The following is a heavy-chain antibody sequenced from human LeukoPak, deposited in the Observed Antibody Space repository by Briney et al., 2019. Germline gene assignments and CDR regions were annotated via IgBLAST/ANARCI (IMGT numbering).Heavy chain of an antibody. J-gene: IGHJ4*02. V-gene: IGHV1-69*04. CDR2: IIPILGIA. CDR3: ARAHVVVTASPFDY. CDR1: GGTFSSYA. Sequence: GASVKVSCKASGGTFSSYAISWVRQAPGQGLEWMGRIIPILGIANYAQKFQGRVTITADKSTSTAYMELSSLRSEDTAVYYCARAHVVVTASPFDYWGQGTLVTVSS. D-gene: IGHD2-21*02.